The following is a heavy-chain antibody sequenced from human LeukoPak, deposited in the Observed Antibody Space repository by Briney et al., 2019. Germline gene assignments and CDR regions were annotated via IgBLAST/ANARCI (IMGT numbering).Heavy chain of an antibody. Sequence: PSETLSLTCAVYGGSFSGYYWSWIRQPPGKGLEWIGEINHSGSTNYNPSLKSRVTISVDTSKNQFSLKVTSVTAADTAVYYCAGGITSWGDYWGQGTLVTVSS. D-gene: IGHD3-16*01. CDR2: INHSGST. J-gene: IGHJ4*02. V-gene: IGHV4-34*01. CDR1: GGSFSGYY. CDR3: AGGITSWGDY.